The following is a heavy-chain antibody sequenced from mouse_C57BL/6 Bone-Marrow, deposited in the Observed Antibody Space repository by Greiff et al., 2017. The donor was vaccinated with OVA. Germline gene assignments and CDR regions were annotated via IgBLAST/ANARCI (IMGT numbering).Heavy chain of an antibody. D-gene: IGHD3-2*02. CDR3: ARQTAQYYFDY. CDR1: GFTFSDYG. CDR2: ISNLAYSI. Sequence: EVMLVESGGGLVQPGGSLKLSCAASGFTFSDYGMAWVRQAPRKGPEWVAFISNLAYSIYYADTVTGRFTISRENAKNTLYLEMSSLRSEDTAMYYCARQTAQYYFDYWGQGTTLTVSS. J-gene: IGHJ2*01. V-gene: IGHV5-15*01.